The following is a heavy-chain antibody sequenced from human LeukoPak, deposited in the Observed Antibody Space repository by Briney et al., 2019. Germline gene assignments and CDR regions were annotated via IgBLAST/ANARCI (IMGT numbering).Heavy chain of an antibody. D-gene: IGHD4-17*01. V-gene: IGHV3-23*01. CDR3: ARVSPGVTTGRGRPRRITYYFDY. CDR1: GFTFSSYA. CDR2: ISGSGGST. Sequence: GGSLRLSCAASGFTFSSYAMSWVRQAPGKGLEWVSAISGSGGSTYYADSVKGRFTISRDNSKNTLYLQMNSLRAEDTAVYYCARVSPGVTTGRGRPRRITYYFDYWGQGTLVTVSS. J-gene: IGHJ4*02.